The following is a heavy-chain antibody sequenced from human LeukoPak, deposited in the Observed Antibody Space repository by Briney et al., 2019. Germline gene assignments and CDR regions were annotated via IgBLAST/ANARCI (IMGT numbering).Heavy chain of an antibody. Sequence: GGSLRLSCAASRFTFSSYAMSWVRQAPGKGLVWVSRINSDGGSTSYADSVKGRFTISRDNAKNTLYLQMNSLRAEDTAVYYCARGPYYPEYWGQGTLVTVSS. D-gene: IGHD3-10*01. V-gene: IGHV3-74*01. J-gene: IGHJ4*02. CDR1: RFTFSSYA. CDR2: INSDGGST. CDR3: ARGPYYPEY.